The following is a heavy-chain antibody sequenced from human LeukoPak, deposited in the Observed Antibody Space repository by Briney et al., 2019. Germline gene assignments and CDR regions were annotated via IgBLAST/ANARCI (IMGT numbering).Heavy chain of an antibody. CDR2: LYSAGST. J-gene: IGHJ4*02. CDR3: ARDHAYAFDF. Sequence: GGSLRLSCAASGFTVSTNYMSWVRQAPGKGLEWVSVLYSAGSTYYADSVKGRFTISRDNFKNTLYLQMNSLRAEDTAVYYCARDHAYAFDFWGQGTLVTVSS. D-gene: IGHD2-2*01. CDR1: GFTVSTNY. V-gene: IGHV3-53*01.